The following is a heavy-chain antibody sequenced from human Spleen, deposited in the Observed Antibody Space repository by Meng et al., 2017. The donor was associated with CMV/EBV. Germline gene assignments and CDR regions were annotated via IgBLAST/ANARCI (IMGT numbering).Heavy chain of an antibody. Sequence: GESLKTPCSASGFIFTIYAMTWGRQAPGKGLEWVSTIYSDGSTYYADSLKGRFTTSRDNSKNTLSLQMNSLRAADTAVYYCAKAGPGIVPSKNGMDVWGQGTTVTVS. D-gene: IGHD1-26*01. CDR2: IYSDGST. V-gene: IGHV3-23*01. J-gene: IGHJ6*02. CDR3: AKAGPGIVPSKNGMDV. CDR1: GFIFTIYA.